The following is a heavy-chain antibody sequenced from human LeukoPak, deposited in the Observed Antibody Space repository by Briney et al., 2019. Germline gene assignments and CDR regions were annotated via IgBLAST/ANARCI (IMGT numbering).Heavy chain of an antibody. CDR3: ARTTEAHSWQPRYYSYYLDV. D-gene: IGHD6-13*01. CDR2: IYYSGST. V-gene: IGHV4-59*01. Sequence: SQTLSLTCTVSGGSISNYYWSWIRQPPGKGLEWIGYIYYSGSTNYNPSLKSRVTISVDTSKNQFSLKLSSVTAADTAVYYYARTTEAHSWQPRYYSYYLDVWGKGTTVTVSS. J-gene: IGHJ6*03. CDR1: GGSISNYY.